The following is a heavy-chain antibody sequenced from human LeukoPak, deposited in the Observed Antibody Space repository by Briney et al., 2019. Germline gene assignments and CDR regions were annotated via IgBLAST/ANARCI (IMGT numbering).Heavy chain of an antibody. CDR3: ARGTRRKNYYYDSSGYSLYNWFDP. CDR2: INHSGST. V-gene: IGHV4-34*01. Sequence: SETLSLTCAVYGGSFSGYYWSWIRQPPGKGLEWIGEINHSGSTNYNPSLKSRVTISVDTSKSQFSLKLSSVTAADTAVYYCARGTRRKNYYYDSSGYSLYNWFDPWGQGTLVTVSS. CDR1: GGSFSGYY. J-gene: IGHJ5*02. D-gene: IGHD3-22*01.